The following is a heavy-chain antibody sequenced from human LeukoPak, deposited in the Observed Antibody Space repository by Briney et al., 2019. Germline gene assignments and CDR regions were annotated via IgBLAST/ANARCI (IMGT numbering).Heavy chain of an antibody. CDR1: VGSISSGGYY. V-gene: IGHV4-30-2*01. D-gene: IGHD3-22*01. Sequence: PSQTLPLTCTVSVGSISSGGYYWSWIRQPPGKGLEWIGYIYHSGSTYYNPSLKSRVTISVDTSKNQFSLKLSSVTAADTAVYYCARDGGGIADDSSGYYAYYFDYWGQGTLVTVSS. J-gene: IGHJ4*02. CDR2: IYHSGST. CDR3: ARDGGGIADDSSGYYAYYFDY.